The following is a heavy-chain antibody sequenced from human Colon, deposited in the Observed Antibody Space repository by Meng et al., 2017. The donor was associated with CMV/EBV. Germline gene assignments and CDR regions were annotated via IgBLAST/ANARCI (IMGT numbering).Heavy chain of an antibody. J-gene: IGHJ1*01. V-gene: IGHV1-2*02. CDR2: VTPNSGGA. Sequence: SVKVSCKGSGYSFTAYSMHWVRQAPGQGLEWMGWVTPNSGGAKYARKFEGRVNLTTDTSINTAYMELSRLTSDDTAVYYCAREVVGATWFDIWGQGTLVTVSS. CDR3: AREVVGATWFDI. CDR1: GYSFTAYS. D-gene: IGHD1-26*01.